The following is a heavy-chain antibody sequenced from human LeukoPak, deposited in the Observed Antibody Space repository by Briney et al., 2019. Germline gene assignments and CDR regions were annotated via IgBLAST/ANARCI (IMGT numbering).Heavy chain of an antibody. D-gene: IGHD4-17*01. V-gene: IGHV3-23*01. CDR3: AKGHHDYGDSTYYYYYGLDV. CDR2: ISSGGVT. J-gene: IGHJ6*02. Sequence: GGSLRLSCAASGFTSNSYAMSRVRQAPGKGPKFTSPISSGGVTHCGDSVEGRFTVSRDNSKNTLYLHMNGLRAEDMAVYYCAKGHHDYGDSTYYYYYGLDVWGQGTTVTVSS. CDR1: GFTSNSYA.